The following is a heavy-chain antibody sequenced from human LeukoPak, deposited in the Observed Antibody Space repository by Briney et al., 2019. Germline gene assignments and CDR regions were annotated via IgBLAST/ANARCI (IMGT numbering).Heavy chain of an antibody. J-gene: IGHJ6*02. CDR3: AKVMVPTSYYYSGMDV. CDR2: ISWNSGSI. D-gene: IGHD4/OR15-4a*01. CDR1: GFTFDDYA. Sequence: GRSLRLSCAASGFTFDDYAMHWVRQAPGKGLEWVSGISWNSGSIAYADSVKGRFTISRDNAKNSLYLQMNSLRAEDTALYYCAKVMVPTSYYYSGMDVWGQGTRSPSP. V-gene: IGHV3-9*01.